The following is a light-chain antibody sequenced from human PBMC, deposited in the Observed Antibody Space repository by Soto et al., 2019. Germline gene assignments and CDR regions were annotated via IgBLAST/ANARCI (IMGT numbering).Light chain of an antibody. CDR3: CSYASSTSYV. V-gene: IGLV2-14*01. Sequence: QSVLTQPASVPGSPGQSITISCTGTSGDVGGYNFVSWYQQYPGKAPKLMIHDVTARPSGVSIRFSGSKSGTTASLTISGLQPEDEADYYCCSYASSTSYVFGTGTKVTVL. CDR1: SGDVGGYNF. CDR2: DVT. J-gene: IGLJ1*01.